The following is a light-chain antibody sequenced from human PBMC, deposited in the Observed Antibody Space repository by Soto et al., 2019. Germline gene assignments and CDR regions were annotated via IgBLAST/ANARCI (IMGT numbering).Light chain of an antibody. J-gene: IGLJ2*01. CDR1: SGDVGSYNL. CDR3: CSYVSDTNVL. CDR2: EDT. V-gene: IGLV2-23*01. Sequence: QSALTQPASVSGSPGQSITISCTGTSGDVGSYNLVSWYQHHPGKGPKLMIYEDTKRPSGVSNRFSGSKSGNTASLTVSGLQAEDEADYYCCSYVSDTNVLFGGGTKVTVL.